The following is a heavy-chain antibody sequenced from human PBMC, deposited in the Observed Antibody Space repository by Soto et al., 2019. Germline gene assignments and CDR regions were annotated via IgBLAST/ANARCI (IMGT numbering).Heavy chain of an antibody. V-gene: IGHV1-69*12. CDR3: ARDRGPSSGYYPYWFDP. CDR2: IIPIFGTA. D-gene: IGHD3-22*01. CDR1: GGTFSNYA. Sequence: QVQLVQSGAEVKKPGSSVKVSCKASGGTFSNYAISWVRQAPGQGLEWMGGIIPIFGTANYAQKFQGRVTIPADESTSTAYMELSSLRSEDTAVDYCARDRGPSSGYYPYWFDPWGQGTLVTVSS. J-gene: IGHJ5*02.